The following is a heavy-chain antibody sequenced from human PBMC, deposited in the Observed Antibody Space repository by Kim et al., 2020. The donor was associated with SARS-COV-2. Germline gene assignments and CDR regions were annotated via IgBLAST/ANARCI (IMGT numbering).Heavy chain of an antibody. CDR3: ARDGLWDGMDV. D-gene: IGHD5-18*01. CDR1: GFTFSSYS. J-gene: IGHJ6*02. CDR2: ISSSSTI. V-gene: IGHV3-48*02. Sequence: GGSLRLSCAASGFTFSSYSMNWVRQAPGKGLEWVSYISSSSTIYYADSVKGRFTISRDNAKNSLYLQMNSLRDEDTAVYYCARDGLWDGMDVWGQGTTVTVSS.